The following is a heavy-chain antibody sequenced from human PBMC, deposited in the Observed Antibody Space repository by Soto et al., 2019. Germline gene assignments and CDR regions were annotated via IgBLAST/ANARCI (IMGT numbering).Heavy chain of an antibody. D-gene: IGHD3-10*01. CDR2: INHSGST. CDR3: ARDRITMVRGVNRYGMDV. V-gene: IGHV4-34*01. J-gene: IGHJ6*02. CDR1: GGSFSGYY. Sequence: SETLSLTCAVYGGSFSGYYWSWIRQPPGKGLEWIGEINHSGSTNFNPSLKSGVTISVDTSKNQFSLKLSSVTAADTAVYYCARDRITMVRGVNRYGMDVWGQGTTVTVSS.